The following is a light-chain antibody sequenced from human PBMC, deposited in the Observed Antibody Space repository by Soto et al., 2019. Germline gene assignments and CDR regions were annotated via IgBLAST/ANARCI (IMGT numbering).Light chain of an antibody. J-gene: IGKJ4*01. CDR3: QQYNNWPLT. CDR1: HRVSSY. CDR2: GAS. V-gene: IGKV3-15*01. Sequence: EIVMTQSPATLSVSPGERATLSCRTSHRVSSYLAWYQQRPGQAPRVLIYGASTRDTGIPARFSGSASGTEFTLTISSLQSEDFAIDYCQQYNNWPLTFGGGTQVDIK.